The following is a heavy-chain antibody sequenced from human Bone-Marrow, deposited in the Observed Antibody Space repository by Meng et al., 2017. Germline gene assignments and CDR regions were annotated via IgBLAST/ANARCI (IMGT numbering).Heavy chain of an antibody. J-gene: IGHJ6*02. CDR3: ARDSESYYDFWSGYSLLGYYYYGMDV. V-gene: IGHV1-8*03. D-gene: IGHD3-3*01. Sequence: ASVKVSCKASGYTFTSYDINWVRQATGQGLEWMGWMNPNSGNTGYAQKFQGRVTITADKSTSTAYMELSSLRSEDTAVYYCARDSESYYDFWSGYSLLGYYYYGMDVWGQGTTVTVSS. CDR2: MNPNSGNT. CDR1: GYTFTSYD.